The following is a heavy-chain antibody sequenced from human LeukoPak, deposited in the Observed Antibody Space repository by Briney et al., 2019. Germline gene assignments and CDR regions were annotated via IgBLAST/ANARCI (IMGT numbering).Heavy chain of an antibody. CDR2: IDYSGST. V-gene: IGHV4-39*01. J-gene: IGHJ6*03. CDR1: GVSISSSSYY. D-gene: IGHD4-11*01. Sequence: SETLSLTCTVSGVSISSSSYYWGWIRQPPGKGLEWIGSIDYSGSTYYNPSLKSRVTISVDTSKNQFSLKLSSVPAADTAVYYCARQRGSNYVHYYHHSYLDVWGKGTTVTVS. CDR3: ARQRGSNYVHYYHHSYLDV.